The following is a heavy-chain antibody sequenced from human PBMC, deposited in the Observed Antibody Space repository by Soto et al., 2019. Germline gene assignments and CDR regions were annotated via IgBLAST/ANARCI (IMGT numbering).Heavy chain of an antibody. CDR2: INHTGVT. J-gene: IGHJ5*02. CDR3: ATRITVFGLLIPPFDP. Sequence: PSETLSLTCAVYGGSVNGYYWNWIRQPPWKGLEWIGEINHTGVTHYNPSLKSRVTMSVDTSKNQFSLRLSSVTAADTAIYYCATRITVFGLLIPPFDPWGQGTQVTV. D-gene: IGHD3-3*01. CDR1: GGSVNGYY. V-gene: IGHV4-34*01.